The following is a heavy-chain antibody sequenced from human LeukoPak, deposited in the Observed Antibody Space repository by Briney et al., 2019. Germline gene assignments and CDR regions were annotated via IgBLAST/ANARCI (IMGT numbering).Heavy chain of an antibody. J-gene: IGHJ4*02. V-gene: IGHV4-59*01. CDR1: GGSISTYY. CDR2: LYYNGRT. CDR3: ARGDYYDSSPLGY. Sequence: PSETLSLTCTVSGGSISTYYWSWIRQPPGKGLEWIGYLYYNGRTNYNPSLKSRVTLSLDTSKNQFSLKLSSVTAADTAVYYCARGDYYDSSPLGYWGRGTLVTVSS. D-gene: IGHD3-22*01.